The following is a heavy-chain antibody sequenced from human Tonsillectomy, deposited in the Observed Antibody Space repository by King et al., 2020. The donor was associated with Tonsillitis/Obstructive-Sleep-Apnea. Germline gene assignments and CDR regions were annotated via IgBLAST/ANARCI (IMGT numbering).Heavy chain of an antibody. V-gene: IGHV4-34*01. CDR1: GGSFSGYY. CDR2: INHSGST. D-gene: IGHD4-17*01. CDR3: ARGPRTTVTTRWVNY. J-gene: IGHJ4*02. Sequence: VQLQQWGAGLLKPSETLSLTCDVHGGSFSGYYWSWIRQPPGKGLEWIGEINHSGSTNYNPSLKSRVTISADTSKNQFSLNLSSVTAADTAVYYCARGPRTTVTTRWVNYWGQGTLVTVSS.